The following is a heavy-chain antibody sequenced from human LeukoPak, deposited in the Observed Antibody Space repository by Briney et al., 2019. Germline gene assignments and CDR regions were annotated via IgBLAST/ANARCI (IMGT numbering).Heavy chain of an antibody. CDR2: IYYSGST. CDR3: ARDIGGATYFDY. Sequence: SETLSLTCTVSGGSISSYYWSWIRQPPGKGLEWIGYIYYSGSTNYNPSLKSRVTISVDKSKNQLSLKVSSVTAADTAVYYCARDIGGATYFDYWGQGTLVTVSS. J-gene: IGHJ4*02. CDR1: GGSISSYY. D-gene: IGHD3-16*01. V-gene: IGHV4-59*01.